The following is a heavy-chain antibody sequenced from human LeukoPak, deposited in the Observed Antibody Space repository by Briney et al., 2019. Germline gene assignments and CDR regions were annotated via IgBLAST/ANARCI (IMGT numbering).Heavy chain of an antibody. CDR2: IIPILGIA. J-gene: IGHJ4*02. Sequence: ASVKVSCKASGGTFSSYTISWVRQAPGQGLEWMGRIIPILGIANYAQKFQGRVTITADKSTSTAYMELSSLRSEDTAMYYWARSGTSSFDYWGQGTLVTVSS. D-gene: IGHD1-1*01. V-gene: IGHV1-69*02. CDR1: GGTFSSYT. CDR3: ARSGTSSFDY.